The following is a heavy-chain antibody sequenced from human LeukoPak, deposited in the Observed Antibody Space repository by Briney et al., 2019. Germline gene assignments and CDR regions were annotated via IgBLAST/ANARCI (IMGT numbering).Heavy chain of an antibody. CDR3: ARDTRVAGKTDY. V-gene: IGHV1-18*01. CDR2: ISAYNGNT. Sequence: ASVTVSFTASGGTFSIYAISWVRQAPGQGLEWMGWISAYNGNTNYAQKFQGRVTMTTDTSTSTAYMELRSLRSDDTAVYYCARDTRVAGKTDYWGQGTLVTVSS. D-gene: IGHD6-19*01. J-gene: IGHJ4*02. CDR1: GGTFSIYA.